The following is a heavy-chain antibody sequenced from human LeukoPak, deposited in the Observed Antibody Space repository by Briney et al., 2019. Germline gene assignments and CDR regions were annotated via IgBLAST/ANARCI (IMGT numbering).Heavy chain of an antibody. CDR2: INRDGSSA. V-gene: IGHV3-74*01. D-gene: IGHD1-26*01. CDR1: GFTFGSFW. CDR3: AREDSGSYHPDR. J-gene: IGHJ4*02. Sequence: GGSLRLSCAASGFTFGSFWMHWVRQAPGKGLVWVSRINRDGSSATYADSVMGRLTISRDNAKSTLYLEINSLRAEDTAVYYCAREDSGSYHPDRWGQGALVTVCS.